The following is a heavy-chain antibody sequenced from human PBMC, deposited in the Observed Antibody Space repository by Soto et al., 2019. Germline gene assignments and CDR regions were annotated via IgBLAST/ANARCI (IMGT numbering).Heavy chain of an antibody. V-gene: IGHV3-23*01. CDR3: AKGKSTGDIDWFDP. D-gene: IGHD3-10*01. CDR1: GFTLQNYA. J-gene: IGHJ5*02. Sequence: GGSLRLSCTASGFTLQNYAMAWVRQAPGKGLEWVSTLIGGHYGTAYSYSVKGRFTVSRDNSKNCLYLQMNSLGVEDTAMYFCAKGKSTGDIDWFDPRGQGSLVTVSS. CDR2: LIGGHYGT.